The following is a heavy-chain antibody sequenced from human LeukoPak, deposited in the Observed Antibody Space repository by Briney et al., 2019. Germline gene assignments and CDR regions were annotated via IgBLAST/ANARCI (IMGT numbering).Heavy chain of an antibody. V-gene: IGHV3-30*18. J-gene: IGHJ4*02. D-gene: IGHD3-22*01. Sequence: PGGSLRLSCAASGFTFSTYWMHWVRQAPGEGLEWVAGISYDGSRKYYADSVKGRFTISRDNSKNTLYLQMNSLRAEDTAMYYCAKGYDSNVYSINFDYWGQGTLVTVSS. CDR3: AKGYDSNVYSINFDY. CDR2: ISYDGSRK. CDR1: GFTFSTYW.